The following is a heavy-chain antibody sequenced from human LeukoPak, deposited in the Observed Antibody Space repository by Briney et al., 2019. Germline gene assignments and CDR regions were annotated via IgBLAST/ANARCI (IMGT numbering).Heavy chain of an antibody. CDR2: INPNSGGT. CDR3: ARGGCSVSGCHGGNWFDP. Sequence: GASVTVSFTSSVYTCTIYYIHWVRQAPGQGQEWMGWINPNSGGTKYAQNSQGRVTMTRDTTSSTAHMELSRLRPDDTSVYYCARGGCSVSGCHGGNWFDPWGQGTLVTVSS. CDR1: VYTCTIYY. J-gene: IGHJ5*02. D-gene: IGHD2-15*01. V-gene: IGHV1-2*02.